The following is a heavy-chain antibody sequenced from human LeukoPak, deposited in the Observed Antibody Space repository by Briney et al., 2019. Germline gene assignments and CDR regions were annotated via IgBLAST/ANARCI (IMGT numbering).Heavy chain of an antibody. Sequence: GESLQISCRGSGYRFTSYWIGWVRPVPGKGLGWMGIIYPTDSDTRYSPSFQGQVTISADKSISTAYLQWSSLKASDTAMYYCARTNYYGSGSHTPYYYDMDVWGQGTTVTVSS. CDR1: GYRFTSYW. CDR3: ARTNYYGSGSHTPYYYDMDV. V-gene: IGHV5-51*03. D-gene: IGHD3-10*01. CDR2: IYPTDSDT. J-gene: IGHJ6*02.